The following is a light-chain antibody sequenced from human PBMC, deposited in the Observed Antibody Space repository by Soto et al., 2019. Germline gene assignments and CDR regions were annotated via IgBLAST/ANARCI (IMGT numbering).Light chain of an antibody. V-gene: IGKV4-1*01. CDR3: QQRSNWPPIT. CDR2: GAS. J-gene: IGKJ5*01. CDR1: QSVLYSSNNKNY. Sequence: DIVMTQSPDSLAVSLGERATINCKSSQSVLYSSNNKNYLAWYQQKPGQAPRLLIYGASTRATGIPARFSGSGSGTDFTLTISSLEPEDFAVYYCQQRSNWPPITFGQGTRLEIK.